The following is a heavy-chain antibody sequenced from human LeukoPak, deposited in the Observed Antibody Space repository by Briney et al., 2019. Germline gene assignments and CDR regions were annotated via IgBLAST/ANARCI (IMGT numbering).Heavy chain of an antibody. CDR2: IYTSGST. Sequence: SETLSLTCTVSGGSISSGSYYWSWIRQPAGKGLEWIGRIYTSGSTNYNPSLKSRVTISVDTSKNLFSLKLSSVTAADTAVYYCAREHYAYYDFWSGYNNWFDPWGQGTLVTVSS. J-gene: IGHJ5*02. CDR3: AREHYAYYDFWSGYNNWFDP. D-gene: IGHD3-3*01. CDR1: GGSISSGSYY. V-gene: IGHV4-61*02.